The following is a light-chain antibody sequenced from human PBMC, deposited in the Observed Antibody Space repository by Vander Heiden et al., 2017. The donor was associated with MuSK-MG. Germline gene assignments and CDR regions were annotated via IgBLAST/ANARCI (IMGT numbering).Light chain of an antibody. CDR3: SSYTSSSTVV. Sequence: QSALTQPASVSGSPVQSITISCTGTSSDGGGYNYASWYQQHPGKAPKLMIHDVSNRPSGVSNRFSVSKSGNTASLTISGIQAEDDADYYCSSYTSSSTVVFGGGTKLTVL. V-gene: IGLV2-14*03. CDR1: SSDGGGYNY. J-gene: IGLJ2*01. CDR2: DVS.